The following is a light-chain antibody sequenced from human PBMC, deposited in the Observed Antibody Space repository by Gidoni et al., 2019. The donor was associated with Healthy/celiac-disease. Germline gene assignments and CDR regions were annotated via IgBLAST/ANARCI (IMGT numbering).Light chain of an antibody. CDR2: WAS. Sequence: DIVMTQSPNPLAVSLGQRATLNCKSSQSVLYSSNNKNYLAWYQQKPGQPPKLLISWASTRESGVPDRFSGSGSGTDFTLTISSLQTEDVAVYYCQQYYSTPRTFGQGTKVEIK. J-gene: IGKJ1*01. V-gene: IGKV4-1*01. CDR3: QQYYSTPRT. CDR1: QSVLYSSNNKNY.